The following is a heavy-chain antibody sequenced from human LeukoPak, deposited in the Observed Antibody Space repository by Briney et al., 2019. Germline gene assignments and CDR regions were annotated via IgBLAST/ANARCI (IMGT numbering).Heavy chain of an antibody. Sequence: PGGSLRLSCAASGFTFSSYAMNWVRQVPGKGLEWVSAISGSADITYYADSVKGRFTISRDNSKNTLYLQMNSLRAEDTAVYYCARGLFWGSYRSFDYWGQGTLVTVSS. CDR1: GFTFSSYA. J-gene: IGHJ4*02. D-gene: IGHD3-16*02. CDR3: ARGLFWGSYRSFDY. CDR2: ISGSADIT. V-gene: IGHV3-23*01.